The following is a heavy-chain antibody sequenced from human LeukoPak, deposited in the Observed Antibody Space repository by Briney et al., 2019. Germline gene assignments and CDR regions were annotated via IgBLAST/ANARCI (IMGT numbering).Heavy chain of an antibody. CDR2: LCGSGGST. D-gene: IGHD5-12*01. V-gene: IGHV3-23*01. Sequence: GGSLRLSCAASGFTFSSYGMCWVRQAPGEGLGWVSPLCGSGGSTYYADSVKGRFTISRDNSKNTLYLQMNSLRAEDTAVYYCAKLRWLRLDSGNNWFGPWGQGTLVTVSS. CDR3: AKLRWLRLDSGNNWFGP. J-gene: IGHJ5*02. CDR1: GFTFSSYG.